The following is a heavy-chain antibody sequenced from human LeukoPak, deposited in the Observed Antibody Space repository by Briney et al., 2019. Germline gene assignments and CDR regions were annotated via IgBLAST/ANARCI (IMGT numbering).Heavy chain of an antibody. Sequence: KTSETLSLTCTVSGGSISSYYWSWIRQPPGKGLEWIGNIYYSGSTNYNPSLKSRVTISVDTSKNQFSLKLSSVTAADTAVYYCAKDSPFDPWGQGTLVTVSS. J-gene: IGHJ5*02. CDR3: AKDSPFDP. CDR1: GGSISSYY. V-gene: IGHV4-59*01. CDR2: IYYSGST.